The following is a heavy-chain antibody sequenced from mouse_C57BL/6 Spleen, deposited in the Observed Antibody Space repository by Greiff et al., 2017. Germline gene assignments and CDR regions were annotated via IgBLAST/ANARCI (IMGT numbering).Heavy chain of an antibody. V-gene: IGHV1-26*01. J-gene: IGHJ2*01. CDR2: INPNNGGT. Sequence: VQLQQSGPELVKPGASVKISCKASGYTFTDYYMNWVKQSHGKSLEWIGDINPNNGGTSYNQKFKGKATLTVDKYSSTAYMELRSLTSEDSAVYYCARGVITTVVAPDYWGQGTTLTVSS. CDR3: ARGVITTVVAPDY. CDR1: GYTFTDYY. D-gene: IGHD1-1*01.